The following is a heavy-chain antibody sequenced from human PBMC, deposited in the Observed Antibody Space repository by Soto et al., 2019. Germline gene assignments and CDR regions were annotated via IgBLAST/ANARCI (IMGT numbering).Heavy chain of an antibody. Sequence: GSLRLSCAVSGFTLTTYSMNWVRQAPGKGLEWISFINKNGFTIYYADSVKGRFTISRDYAKNSLYLQMDSLRHEDTAVYYCARGAVTGTSLFDYWGLGTLVTVSS. D-gene: IGHD6-19*01. J-gene: IGHJ4*02. CDR3: ARGAVTGTSLFDY. CDR1: GFTLTTYS. V-gene: IGHV3-48*02. CDR2: INKNGFTI.